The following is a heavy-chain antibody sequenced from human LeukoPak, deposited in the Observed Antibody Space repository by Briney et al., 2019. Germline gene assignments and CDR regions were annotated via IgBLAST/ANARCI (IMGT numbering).Heavy chain of an antibody. Sequence: GGSLRISCAASGFTFSSYAMHWVRQAPGKGLEWVAVISYDGSNKYYADSVKGRFTISRDNSKNTLYLQMNSLRAEDTAVYYCARDSKEYYFDYWGQGTLVTVSS. V-gene: IGHV3-30*04. CDR2: ISYDGSNK. J-gene: IGHJ4*02. CDR3: ARDSKEYYFDY. CDR1: GFTFSSYA.